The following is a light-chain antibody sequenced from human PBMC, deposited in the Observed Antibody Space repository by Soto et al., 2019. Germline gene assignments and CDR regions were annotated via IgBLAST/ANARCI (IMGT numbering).Light chain of an antibody. V-gene: IGKV3-15*01. J-gene: IGKJ5*01. CDR2: GAS. CDR3: QQYNNWPRIP. Sequence: EIVMTQSPATLSVSPGERATLSCRASQSVSSNLAWYQQKPGQAPRLLIYGASTRATGIPARFSGSGSGTEFTLTISSLQSEDVAVYYCQQYNNWPRIPFGQGTRLEIK. CDR1: QSVSSN.